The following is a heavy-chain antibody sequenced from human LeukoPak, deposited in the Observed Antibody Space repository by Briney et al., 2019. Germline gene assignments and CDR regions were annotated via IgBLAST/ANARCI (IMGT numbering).Heavy chain of an antibody. D-gene: IGHD3-10*01. CDR1: GYSFSSYW. V-gene: IGHV5-51*01. CDR2: IYPGESDT. J-gene: IGHJ4*02. CDR3: ARNRGDNTFDY. Sequence: GESLKISCKGSGYSFSSYWIGWVRQMPGKGLEWMGFIYPGESDTRYSPSFQGQVTISAAKSISTAYLQWRSLKASDTAMYYCARNRGDNTFDYWGQGILVTVSS.